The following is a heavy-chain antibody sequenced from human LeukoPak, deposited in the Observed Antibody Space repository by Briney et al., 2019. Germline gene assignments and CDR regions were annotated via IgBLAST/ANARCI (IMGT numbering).Heavy chain of an antibody. CDR2: INWNGSNT. Sequence: GGSLRLSCAASGFKIDDYDMSWVRQAPGKGLEWVSGINWNGSNTGYADSVKGRFTISRDNSKNTLYLQMNSLRAEDTAVYYCARARGLVVPAAIVDYWGQGTLVTVSS. CDR3: ARARGLVVPAAIVDY. V-gene: IGHV3-20*04. D-gene: IGHD2-2*01. J-gene: IGHJ4*02. CDR1: GFKIDDYD.